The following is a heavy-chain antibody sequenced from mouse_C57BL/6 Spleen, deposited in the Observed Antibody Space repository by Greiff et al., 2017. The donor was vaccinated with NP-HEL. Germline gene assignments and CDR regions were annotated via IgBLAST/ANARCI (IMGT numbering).Heavy chain of an antibody. CDR2: IDPSDSYT. CDR1: GYTFTSYW. Sequence: QVQLQQPGAELVRPGTSVKLSCKASGYTFTSYWMHWVKQRPGQGLEWIGVIDPSDSYTNYNQKFKGKATLTVDTSSSTAYMQLSSLTSEDSAVYYCADGRAMDYWGQGTSVTVSS. J-gene: IGHJ4*01. CDR3: ADGRAMDY. V-gene: IGHV1-59*01.